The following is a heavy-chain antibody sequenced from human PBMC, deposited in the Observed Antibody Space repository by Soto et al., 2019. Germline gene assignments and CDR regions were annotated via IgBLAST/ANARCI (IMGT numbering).Heavy chain of an antibody. D-gene: IGHD3-10*01. CDR2: ISSDGKNE. CDR3: VKDKGTSGLSYYFDY. J-gene: IGHJ4*02. V-gene: IGHV3-30*18. CDR1: KFTFRSYG. Sequence: GGSLRLSCAASKFTFRSYGMHWVRQAPGKGLEWVAVISSDGKNEYYADSVKGRFTISRDNARDTLYLQLRSLRADDTAVYYCVKDKGTSGLSYYFDYWGQGALVTVSS.